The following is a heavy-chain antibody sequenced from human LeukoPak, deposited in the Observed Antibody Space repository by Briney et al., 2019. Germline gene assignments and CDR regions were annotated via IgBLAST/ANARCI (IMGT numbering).Heavy chain of an antibody. CDR1: GFTFSSYG. J-gene: IGHJ4*02. D-gene: IGHD6-19*01. V-gene: IGHV3-23*01. CDR3: ARDYTSVAGFRFDY. Sequence: GGYLRLSCAASGFTFSSYGMSWVRQAPGKGLEWVSAISGSGGSTYYADSVKGRFTISRDNSKNTLYLQMNSLRAEDTAVYYCARDYTSVAGFRFDYWGQGTLVTVSS. CDR2: ISGSGGST.